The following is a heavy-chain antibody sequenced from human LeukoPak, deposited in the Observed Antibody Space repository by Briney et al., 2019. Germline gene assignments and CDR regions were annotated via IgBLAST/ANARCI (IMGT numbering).Heavy chain of an antibody. J-gene: IGHJ4*02. Sequence: SETLSLTCAVYGGSFSGYYWSWIRQPPGKGLEWIGEINHSGSTNYNPSLKSRVTISVDTSKNQFSLKLSSVTAADTAVYYCARVASSWYRRAFDYWGQGTLVTVSS. V-gene: IGHV4-34*01. CDR1: GGSFSGYY. CDR3: ARVASSWYRRAFDY. CDR2: INHSGST. D-gene: IGHD6-13*01.